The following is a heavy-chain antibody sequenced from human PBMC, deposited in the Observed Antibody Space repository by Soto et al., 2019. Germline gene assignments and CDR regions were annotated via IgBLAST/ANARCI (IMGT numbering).Heavy chain of an antibody. V-gene: IGHV3-30*18. CDR2: ISYDGSNK. D-gene: IGHD1-26*01. Sequence: QVQLVESGGGVVQPGRSLRLSCAASGFTFSSYGMHWVRQAPGKGLEWVAVISYDGSNKYYADSVKGRFTISRDNSKNPVCLQMNSLSAKATVVYYCAKAIVQSYYGIDVWGQGTTVTVSS. CDR3: AKAIVQSYYGIDV. CDR1: GFTFSSYG. J-gene: IGHJ6*02.